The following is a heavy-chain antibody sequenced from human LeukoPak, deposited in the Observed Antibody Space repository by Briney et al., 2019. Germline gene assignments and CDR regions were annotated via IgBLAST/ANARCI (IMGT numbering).Heavy chain of an antibody. CDR1: GFTFSSYW. J-gene: IGHJ4*02. Sequence: GGSLRLSCAASGFTFSSYWMNWARQAPGKGLEWVASINHNGNVNYYVDSVKGRFTISRDNAKNSLYLQMSNLRAEDTAVYFCARWGIYGSGSYYNVVYFDYWGQGTLVTVSS. CDR2: INHNGNVN. V-gene: IGHV3-7*03. D-gene: IGHD3-10*01. CDR3: ARWGIYGSGSYYNVVYFDY.